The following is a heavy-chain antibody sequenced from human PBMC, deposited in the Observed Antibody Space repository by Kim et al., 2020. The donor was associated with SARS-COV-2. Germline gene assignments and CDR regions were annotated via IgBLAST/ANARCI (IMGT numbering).Heavy chain of an antibody. J-gene: IGHJ4*02. V-gene: IGHV1-69*04. D-gene: IGHD4-17*01. CDR2: IIPTLDIA. CDR3: AISEDYGSKSGFGF. CDR1: GGTFSSYA. Sequence: SVKVSCKASGGTFSSYAVSWVRQAPGQGLEWMGRIIPTLDIADYAQKFQGGVTITADKSTSTAYMELNSLRYEDTAVYYCAISEDYGSKSGFGFWGQGTLDTVSS.